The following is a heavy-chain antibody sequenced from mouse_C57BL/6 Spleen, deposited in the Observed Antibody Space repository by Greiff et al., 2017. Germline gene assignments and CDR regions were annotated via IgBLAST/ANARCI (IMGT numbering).Heavy chain of an antibody. D-gene: IGHD2-5*01. CDR2: IYPGDGGT. CDR1: GYAFSSSW. V-gene: IGHV1-82*01. J-gene: IGHJ3*01. CDR3: ARIYSNYDY. Sequence: QVQLQQSGPELVKPGASVKISCKASGYAFSSSWMNWVKQRPGKGLEWIGRIYPGDGGTNYNGKFTGKATLTADKSSSTAYMQLSSLTSDGSAVYFCARIYSNYDYWGQGTLVTVSA.